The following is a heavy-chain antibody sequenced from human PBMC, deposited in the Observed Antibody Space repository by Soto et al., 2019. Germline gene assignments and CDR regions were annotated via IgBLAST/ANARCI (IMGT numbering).Heavy chain of an antibody. Sequence: GGSLRLSCAASGFTVSSSYMSWVRQAPGKGLEWVSVIYSGGSTYYADSVKGRFTISRDNSKNTLYLQMNSLRAEDTAVYYCARDLGGYYYYGMDVWGQGTTVTVSS. D-gene: IGHD2-15*01. V-gene: IGHV3-53*01. CDR2: IYSGGST. J-gene: IGHJ6*02. CDR1: GFTVSSSY. CDR3: ARDLGGYYYYGMDV.